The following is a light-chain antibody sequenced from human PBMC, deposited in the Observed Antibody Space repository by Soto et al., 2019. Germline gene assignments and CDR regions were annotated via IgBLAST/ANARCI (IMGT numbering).Light chain of an antibody. CDR3: QQGNTWPWT. CDR2: AAS. CDR1: QSVSSY. Sequence: EIVMTQSPATLSVSPGERATLSCRASQSVSSYLAWYQQKLGQAPRLLIYAASDRATGIPGRFSGSGSGTDFTLIISSLEPEDFAFYYCQQGNTWPWTFGQGTKVDIK. J-gene: IGKJ1*01. V-gene: IGKV3-11*01.